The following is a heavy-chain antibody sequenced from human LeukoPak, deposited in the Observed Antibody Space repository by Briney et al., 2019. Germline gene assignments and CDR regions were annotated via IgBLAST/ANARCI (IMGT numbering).Heavy chain of an antibody. D-gene: IGHD3-16*02. Sequence: QAGGSLRLSCAASGFTFSSYAMHWVRQAPGKGLEWVAVISYDGSNKYYADSVKGRFTISRDNSKNTLYLQMNSLRAEDTAVYYCARDPTFGGFIAKTFDYWGQGTLVTVSS. CDR1: GFTFSSYA. V-gene: IGHV3-30-3*01. J-gene: IGHJ4*02. CDR2: ISYDGSNK. CDR3: ARDPTFGGFIAKTFDY.